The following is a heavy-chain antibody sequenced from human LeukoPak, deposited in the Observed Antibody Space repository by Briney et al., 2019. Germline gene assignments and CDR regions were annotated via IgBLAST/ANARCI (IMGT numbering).Heavy chain of an antibody. CDR3: ARDQGFRLLYYYYGMDV. CDR2: ISYDGSNK. CDR1: GFTFSSYA. J-gene: IGHJ6*02. V-gene: IGHV3-30-3*01. D-gene: IGHD3-3*01. Sequence: GGSLRLSCAASGFTFSSYAMHWVRQAPGKGLEWVAVISYDGSNKYYADSVKGRFTISRDNSKNTLYLQMNSLRAEDTAVYYCARDQGFRLLYYYYGMDVWGQGTTVTVSS.